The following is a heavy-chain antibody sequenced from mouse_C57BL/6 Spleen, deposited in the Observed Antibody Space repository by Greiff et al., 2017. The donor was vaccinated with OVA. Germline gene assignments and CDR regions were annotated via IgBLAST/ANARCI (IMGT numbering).Heavy chain of an antibody. D-gene: IGHD2-1*01. V-gene: IGHV1-80*01. Sequence: QVQLQQSGAELVKPGASVKISCKASGYAFSSYWMNWVKQRPGKGLEWIGQIYPGDGDTNYNGKFKGKATLTADKSSSTAYMRLSSLTSEDSAVYFCARNGNYENYFDYWGQGTTLTVSS. CDR3: ARNGNYENYFDY. CDR1: GYAFSSYW. J-gene: IGHJ2*01. CDR2: IYPGDGDT.